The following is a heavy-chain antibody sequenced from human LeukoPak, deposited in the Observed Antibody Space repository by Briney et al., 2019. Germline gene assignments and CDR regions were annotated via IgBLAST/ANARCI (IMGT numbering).Heavy chain of an antibody. CDR1: GFTFTNYW. V-gene: IGHV3-20*04. Sequence: GGSLRLSCAASGFTFTNYWMSGVSQAPGRGLEWVSGIDWNGASTGYADSVKGRFTISRDNAKNSLYLRMNSLRAEDTALYSCARDSSGWYWDYWGQGTLVPVSS. CDR2: IDWNGAST. J-gene: IGHJ4*02. CDR3: ARDSSGWYWDY. D-gene: IGHD6-19*01.